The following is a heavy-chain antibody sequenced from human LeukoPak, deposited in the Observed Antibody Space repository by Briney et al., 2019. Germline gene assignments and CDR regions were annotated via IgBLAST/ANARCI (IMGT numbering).Heavy chain of an antibody. CDR1: GGSISSSTYF. J-gene: IGHJ5*02. Sequence: KTSETLSLTCTVSGGSISSSTYFWGWIRQPPGKGLEWIGTIYYSGSTYYSPSLKSRVTISVDSSKNQFSLRLSSVTAADTAVYYCARESLTWLQSRTSWFDPWGQGTPVTVSS. CDR3: ARESLTWLQSRTSWFDP. V-gene: IGHV4-39*07. CDR2: IYYSGST. D-gene: IGHD5-24*01.